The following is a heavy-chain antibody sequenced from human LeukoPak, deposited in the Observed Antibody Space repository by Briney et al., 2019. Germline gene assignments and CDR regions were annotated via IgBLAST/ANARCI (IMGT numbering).Heavy chain of an antibody. Sequence: GGSLRLSCAASGFTFSSYDMHWVRQAPGKGLEWVAVISCDGSNKYYADSVKGRFAISRDNSKNTLYLQMNSMRAEDTAVYYCAKEGPRYCSGGSCYYLDYWGQGTLVTVSS. V-gene: IGHV3-30*18. CDR1: GFTFSSYD. J-gene: IGHJ4*02. CDR2: ISCDGSNK. CDR3: AKEGPRYCSGGSCYYLDY. D-gene: IGHD2-15*01.